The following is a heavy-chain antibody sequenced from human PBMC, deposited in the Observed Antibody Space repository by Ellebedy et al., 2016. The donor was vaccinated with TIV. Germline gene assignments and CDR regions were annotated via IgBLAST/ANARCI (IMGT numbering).Heavy chain of an antibody. J-gene: IGHJ4*02. CDR1: GFTLRSFA. Sequence: GESLKIPCAASGFTLRSFALSWVRQAPGKGLEWVAAISGIGAKTYYRDSVKGRFTLARDDSGSTLYLQMDSLRAEDTAVYYCSRDARIFFDGAGLHGALENWGQGTLVTVSS. CDR2: ISGIGAKT. V-gene: IGHV3-23*01. CDR3: SRDARIFFDGAGLHGALEN. D-gene: IGHD3-3*01.